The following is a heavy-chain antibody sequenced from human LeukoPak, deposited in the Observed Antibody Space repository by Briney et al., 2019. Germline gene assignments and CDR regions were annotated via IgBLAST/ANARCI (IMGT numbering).Heavy chain of an antibody. J-gene: IGHJ4*02. CDR1: GFVFTIYT. Sequence: GGSLRLSCSASGFVFTIYTMYWVRQAPGKGPEYISTISGSGNGFGIYYADSVKGRFTISRDDSKSILYLQMNGLRSEDTAVYYCVKDFGRIRGTPDSWGQGTLVTVSS. D-gene: IGHD1-26*01. CDR2: ISGSGNGFGI. CDR3: VKDFGRIRGTPDS. V-gene: IGHV3-64D*06.